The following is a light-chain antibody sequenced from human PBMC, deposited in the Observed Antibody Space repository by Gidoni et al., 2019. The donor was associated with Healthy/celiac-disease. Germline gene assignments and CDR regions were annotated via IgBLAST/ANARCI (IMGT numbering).Light chain of an antibody. Sequence: QSVLTQPPHASGTHGQRVTISCSGSSSNIGSNTVNWYQQLPGTAPKLLIYSNNQRPSGVPDRFSGSKSGTSASLAISGLQSEDEADYFCAAWDDSLNGVVFGGGTKLTVL. CDR3: AAWDDSLNGVV. CDR2: SNN. V-gene: IGLV1-44*01. J-gene: IGLJ2*01. CDR1: SSNIGSNT.